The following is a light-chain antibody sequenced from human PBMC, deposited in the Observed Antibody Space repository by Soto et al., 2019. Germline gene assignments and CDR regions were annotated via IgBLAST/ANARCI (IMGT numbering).Light chain of an antibody. CDR3: CAYAGSSVYV. CDR1: SGDVGTYNL. CDR2: GGS. V-gene: IGLV2-23*01. J-gene: IGLJ1*01. Sequence: QSVLTQPASVSGSPGQSITMSCTGTSGDVGTYNLVSWYQQHPGKAPKLMIYGGSKRPSGVSHRFSGSTSGYTASLTISGLQAEDEADFYCCAYAGSSVYVFGTGTKVTVL.